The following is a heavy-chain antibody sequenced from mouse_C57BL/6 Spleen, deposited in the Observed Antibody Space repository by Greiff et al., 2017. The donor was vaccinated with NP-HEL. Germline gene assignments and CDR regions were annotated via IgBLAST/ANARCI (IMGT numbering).Heavy chain of an antibody. J-gene: IGHJ4*01. V-gene: IGHV2-3*01. CDR3: AKWDYDSYYGAMDY. CDR1: GFSLTSYG. CDR2: IWGDGST. Sequence: VQLQQSGPGLVAPSQSLSITCTVSGFSLTSYGVSWVRQPPGKGLEWLGVIWGDGSTNYHSALISRLSISKENSKSQIFLMLNSLQTDDTATYYCAKWDYDSYYGAMDYWGQGTSVTVSS. D-gene: IGHD2-3*01.